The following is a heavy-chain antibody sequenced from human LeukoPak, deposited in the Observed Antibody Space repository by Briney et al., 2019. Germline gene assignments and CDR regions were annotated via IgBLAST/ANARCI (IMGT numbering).Heavy chain of an antibody. CDR2: FYTSGST. J-gene: IGHJ4*02. V-gene: IGHV4-61*09. Sequence: SETLSLTCTVSGGSISSGNYYWSWIRQPAGKELEWIGHFYTSGSTNYNPSLKSRVTISVDTSKNQFSLKLSSVTAADTAVYYCARDWLGRGYSYGPGYWGQGTLVTVSS. CDR1: GGSISSGNYY. CDR3: ARDWLGRGYSYGPGY. D-gene: IGHD5-18*01.